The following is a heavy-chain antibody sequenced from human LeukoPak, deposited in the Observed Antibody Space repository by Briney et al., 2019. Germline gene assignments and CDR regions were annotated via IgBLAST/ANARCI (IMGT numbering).Heavy chain of an antibody. CDR1: GFTFSSYW. J-gene: IGHJ4*02. CDR3: ARDRSGGSYFSRGVDFDY. D-gene: IGHD1-26*01. V-gene: IGHV3-7*01. Sequence: SGGSLRLSCAASGFTFSSYWMSWVRQAPGKGLEWVANVKQDGSEKYYVDSVKGRFTISRDNAKNSLYLQMNSLRAEDTAVYYCARDRSGGSYFSRGVDFDYWGQGTLVTVSS. CDR2: VKQDGSEK.